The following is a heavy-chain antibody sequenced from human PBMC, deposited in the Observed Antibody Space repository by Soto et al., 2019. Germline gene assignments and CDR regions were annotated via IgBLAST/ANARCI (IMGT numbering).Heavy chain of an antibody. Sequence: SETLSLTCTVSVGSISSSSYYWGWIRQPPGKGLEWIGSIYYSGSTYYNPSLKSRVTISVDTSKNQFSLKLSSVTAADTAVYYCARAVVVAATHFDYWGQGTLVTVSS. CDR3: ARAVVVAATHFDY. V-gene: IGHV4-39*07. CDR2: IYYSGST. CDR1: VGSISSSSYY. J-gene: IGHJ4*02. D-gene: IGHD2-15*01.